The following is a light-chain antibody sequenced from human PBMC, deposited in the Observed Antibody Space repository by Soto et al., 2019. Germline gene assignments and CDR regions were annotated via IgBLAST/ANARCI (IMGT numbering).Light chain of an antibody. CDR1: QNVSSN. V-gene: IGKV3-15*01. CDR2: GAS. J-gene: IGKJ1*01. Sequence: EIVMTQSPVTLSVSPGGRATLSRRASQNVSSNLAWYQQKPGQAPRLLIYGASTRATGIPARLSGSGSGTEFTLTISSLQSEDFAVYYCQQYNNWPWTFGQGTKVEIK. CDR3: QQYNNWPWT.